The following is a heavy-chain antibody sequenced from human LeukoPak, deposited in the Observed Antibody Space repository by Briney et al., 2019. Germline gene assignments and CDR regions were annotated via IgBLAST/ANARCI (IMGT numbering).Heavy chain of an antibody. CDR3: AKDLGYSGYDPLGL. J-gene: IGHJ4*02. CDR1: GFTFSSYG. Sequence: PGGSLRLSCAASGFTFSSYGMHWVRQAPGKGLEWVAFIRYDGSNKYYADSVKGRFTISRDNSKKTLYMQMNSLRAEDTAVYYCAKDLGYSGYDPLGLWGQGTLVTVSS. CDR2: IRYDGSNK. D-gene: IGHD5-12*01. V-gene: IGHV3-30*02.